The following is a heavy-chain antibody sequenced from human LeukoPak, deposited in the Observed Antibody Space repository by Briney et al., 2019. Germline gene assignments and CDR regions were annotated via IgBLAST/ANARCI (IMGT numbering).Heavy chain of an antibody. V-gene: IGHV4-30-4*01. Sequence: SQTLSLTCTVSGGSISSGDYYWSWIRQPPGKGLEWIGYIYYSGSTYYNPSLKSRVTISVDTSKNQFSLKLSSVTAADAAVYYCGYSSSWKYYYYYMDVWGKGTTVTVSS. CDR2: IYYSGST. D-gene: IGHD6-13*01. J-gene: IGHJ6*03. CDR3: GYSSSWKYYYYYMDV. CDR1: GGSISSGDYY.